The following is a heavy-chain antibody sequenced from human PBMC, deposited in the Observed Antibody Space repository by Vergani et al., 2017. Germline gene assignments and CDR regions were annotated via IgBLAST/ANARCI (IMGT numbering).Heavy chain of an antibody. J-gene: IGHJ5*02. CDR2: IKCYMFGDGGTR. CDR3: ARRSVLEQGNPRVDWLDP. V-gene: IGHV3-49*03. CDR1: GFTSGDYV. Sequence: VQLVESGGGLVQPGQSLRLSCTASGFTSGDYVMSWFRQAPGKGLEWVGRIKCYMFGDGGTREYDASVKDRFTISRDDSRGTVYLLMHRLESADTAVYYCARRSVLEQGNPRVDWLDPWGQGTLVTVSS. D-gene: IGHD3-3*01.